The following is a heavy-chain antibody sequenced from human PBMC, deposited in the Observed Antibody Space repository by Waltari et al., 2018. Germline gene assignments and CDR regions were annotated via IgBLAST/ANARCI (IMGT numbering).Heavy chain of an antibody. V-gene: IGHV1-2*02. CDR2: INPNRGGT. D-gene: IGHD2-2*01. J-gene: IGHJ4*02. Sequence: QVQLVQSGAEVKKPGASVKVSCKASGYTFTGYYMHWVRQAPGQGLEWMGWINPNRGGTNYAKKFQGRGTMTRDTSISTAYMELSRLRSDDTAVYYCARNFCSSTSCPDYWGQGTLVTVSS. CDR3: ARNFCSSTSCPDY. CDR1: GYTFTGYY.